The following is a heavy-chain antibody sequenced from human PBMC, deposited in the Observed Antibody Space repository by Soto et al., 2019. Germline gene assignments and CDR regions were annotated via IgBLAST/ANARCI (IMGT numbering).Heavy chain of an antibody. CDR3: ATVYFYDSSADYYFDY. V-gene: IGHV3-49*04. Sequence: LRLSCTVSGFTFDDYAMSWVRQAPGKGLEWVGFISSQAFGGTTEYAASVEGRFTISTDESKTIAYLQMNSLKAADTAVYFCATVYFYDSSADYYFDYWGQGTLVTV. J-gene: IGHJ4*02. CDR1: GFTFDDYA. CDR2: ISSQAFGGTT. D-gene: IGHD3-22*01.